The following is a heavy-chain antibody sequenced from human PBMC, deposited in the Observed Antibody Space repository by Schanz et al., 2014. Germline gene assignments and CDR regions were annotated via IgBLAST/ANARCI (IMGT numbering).Heavy chain of an antibody. D-gene: IGHD3-10*01. CDR2: IGYLGDT. J-gene: IGHJ4*02. Sequence: QVQLVESGGGLVKPGGSLRLSCAASGFTFSDYYMSWIRQAPGKGLEWVSTIGYLGDTYYPDSVKGRFTISRDNAKNSMYLHMKSLRGEDTAVYYCARDNYYGSGSCAYWGQGTLVTVSS. CDR3: ARDNYYGSGSCAY. V-gene: IGHV3-11*06. CDR1: GFTFSDYY.